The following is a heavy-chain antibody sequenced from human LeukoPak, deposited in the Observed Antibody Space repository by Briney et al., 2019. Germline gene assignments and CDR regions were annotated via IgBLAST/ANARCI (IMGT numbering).Heavy chain of an antibody. CDR2: IYHSGST. D-gene: IGHD3-3*01. V-gene: IGHV4-39*07. CDR3: ARVGASGVGIYNWSTP. CDR1: GGSISSSSYY. J-gene: IGHJ5*02. Sequence: SETLSLTCTVSGGSISSSSYYWGWIRRPPGKGLEWIGNIYHSGSTYYNPSLQSRVTISVDTSKKQFSPKLSSVTAADTAVYYCARVGASGVGIYNWSTPGAREPWSPSPQ.